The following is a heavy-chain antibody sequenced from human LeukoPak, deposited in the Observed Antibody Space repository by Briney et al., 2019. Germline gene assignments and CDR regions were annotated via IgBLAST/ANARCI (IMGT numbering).Heavy chain of an antibody. V-gene: IGHV3-23*01. CDR1: GFTFSGYA. Sequence: PGVSLRLSCEASGFTFSGYAMSWVRQAPGKGLEWVSSINAFGARTYYADSVKGRFTISRDNSKNTLYLQMNSLRAEDTALYYCAKVALGYCSGSSCYYFDYGGQGTLVTVSS. CDR3: AKVALGYCSGSSCYYFDY. D-gene: IGHD2-15*01. J-gene: IGHJ4*02. CDR2: INAFGART.